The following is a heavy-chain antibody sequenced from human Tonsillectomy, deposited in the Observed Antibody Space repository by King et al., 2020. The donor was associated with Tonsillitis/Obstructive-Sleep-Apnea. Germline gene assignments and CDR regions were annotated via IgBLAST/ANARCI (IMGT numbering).Heavy chain of an antibody. J-gene: IGHJ4*02. CDR3: ARSCSSNSCFGYYFDC. D-gene: IGHD2-2*01. Sequence: QLVQSGAEVKKPGASLKISCKGSGYSFTNYWVGWVRQMPGKGLEWMGIIYPDDSDTRYSPSFQGQVTISADKSTTTAYLRWSSLKASDTAMYYCARSCSSNSCFGYYFDCWGQGTPVTVSS. CDR1: GYSFTNYW. V-gene: IGHV5-51*01. CDR2: IYPDDSDT.